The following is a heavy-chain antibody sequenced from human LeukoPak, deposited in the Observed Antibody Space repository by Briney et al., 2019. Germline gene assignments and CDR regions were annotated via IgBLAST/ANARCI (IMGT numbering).Heavy chain of an antibody. J-gene: IGHJ1*01. Sequence: SPTLSLTCAISGDSVSSNSAAWNWIRQSPSRGLEWLGRTYYRSEWYNDYAVSVKSRININPDTSKNQFSLQLNSVTPEDTAVYYCAQADSTGYFYFQHWGQGILVTVSS. D-gene: IGHD3-22*01. CDR3: AQADSTGYFYFQH. CDR1: GDSVSSNSAA. V-gene: IGHV6-1*01. CDR2: TYYRSEWYN.